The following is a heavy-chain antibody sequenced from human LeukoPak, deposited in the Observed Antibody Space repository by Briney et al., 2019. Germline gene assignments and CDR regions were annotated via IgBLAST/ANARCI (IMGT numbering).Heavy chain of an antibody. CDR1: GFTVSNKY. D-gene: IGHD3-22*01. V-gene: IGHV3-53*01. J-gene: IGHJ4*02. CDR3: ARVGHYYDSSGYYYLY. Sequence: GGSLRLSCVASGFTVSNKYMSWVRQAPGKGLEWVSVLYNAGSTYYADSVKGRFTISRDNSKNTLYLQMYSLRAEDTAVYYCARVGHYYDSSGYYYLYWGQGTLVTVSS. CDR2: LYNAGST.